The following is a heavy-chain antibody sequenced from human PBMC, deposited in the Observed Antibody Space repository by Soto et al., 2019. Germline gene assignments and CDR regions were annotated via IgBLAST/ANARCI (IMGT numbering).Heavy chain of an antibody. CDR3: ARARGLNYYDSSGYSDY. D-gene: IGHD3-22*01. Sequence: SETLSLTCTVSGGSISSSSYYWGWIRQPPGKGLEWIGSIYYSGSTYYNPSLKSRVTISVDTSKNQFSLKLSSVTAADTAVYYCARARGLNYYDSSGYSDYWGPGNLVTVSS. CDR2: IYYSGST. CDR1: GGSISSSSYY. J-gene: IGHJ4*02. V-gene: IGHV4-39*07.